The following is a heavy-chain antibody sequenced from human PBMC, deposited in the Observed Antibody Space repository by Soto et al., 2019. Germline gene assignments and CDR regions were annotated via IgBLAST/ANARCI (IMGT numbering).Heavy chain of an antibody. CDR2: ISGSGATT. CDR1: GFTFSSYA. Sequence: PGGSLRLSCAASGFTFSSYAMTWVRQAPEKGLEWVSGISGSGATTSYADSVKGQFTVSRDNSKNTLYLQMNSLRVEDTAVYYCAKLRYFDWSSYNWFEYWGQGTPVTVSS. V-gene: IGHV3-23*01. J-gene: IGHJ5*01. CDR3: AKLRYFDWSSYNWFEY. D-gene: IGHD3-9*01.